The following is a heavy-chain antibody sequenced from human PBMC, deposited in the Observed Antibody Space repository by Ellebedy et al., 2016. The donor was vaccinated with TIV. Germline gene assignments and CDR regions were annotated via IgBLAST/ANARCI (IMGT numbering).Heavy chain of an antibody. CDR3: ARSRDWFYGMDA. CDR1: GDTISRYF. J-gene: IGHJ6*02. CDR2: ISFTGST. V-gene: IGHV4-59*13. D-gene: IGHD3-9*01. Sequence: SETLSLXXSVSGDTISRYFWSWIRQSPGKGLEYLGYISFTGSTNYNPSLKSRVTISVDTSKSQFSLRLSAVTAADTAVYYCARSRDWFYGMDAWGQGTTVTVSS.